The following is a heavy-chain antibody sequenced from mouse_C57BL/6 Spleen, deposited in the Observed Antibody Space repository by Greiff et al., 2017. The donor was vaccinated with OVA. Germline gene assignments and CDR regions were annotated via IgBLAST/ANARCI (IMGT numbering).Heavy chain of an antibody. D-gene: IGHD3-3*01. Sequence: EVKLMESGPGLVKPSQSLSLTCSVTGYSITSGYYWNWIRQFPGNKLEWMGYISYDGSNNYNPSLKNRIPITRDTSKNQFFLKLNSVTTEDTATYYCAREPRRDHAMDYWGQGTSVTVSS. CDR2: ISYDGSN. V-gene: IGHV3-6*01. CDR1: GYSITSGYY. J-gene: IGHJ4*01. CDR3: AREPRRDHAMDY.